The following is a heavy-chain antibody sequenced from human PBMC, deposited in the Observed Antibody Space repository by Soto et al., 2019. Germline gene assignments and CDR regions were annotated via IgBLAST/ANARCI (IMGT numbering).Heavy chain of an antibody. CDR2: ISYDGSNK. D-gene: IGHD4-4*01. V-gene: IGHV3-30-3*01. CDR1: GFTFSSYA. Sequence: GGTLRLSCAASGFTFSSYAMHWVRQAPGKGLEWVAVISYDGSNKYYADSVKGRFTISRDNSKNTLYLQMNSLRAEDTAVYYCARDDYSNSRTDYGMDVWGQGTTVTVSS. J-gene: IGHJ6*02. CDR3: ARDDYSNSRTDYGMDV.